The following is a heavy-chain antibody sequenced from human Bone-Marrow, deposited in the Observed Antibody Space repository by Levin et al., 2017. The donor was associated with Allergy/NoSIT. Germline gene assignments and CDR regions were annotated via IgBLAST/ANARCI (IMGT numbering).Heavy chain of an antibody. V-gene: IGHV3-49*03. CDR2: IRSKAYGGTT. CDR3: TREQLWGKVRIRCFDY. J-gene: IGHJ4*02. CDR1: GFTFGDYA. Sequence: GESLKISCTASGFTFGDYAMSWFRQAPGKGLEWVGFIRSKAYGGTTEYAASVKGRFTISRDESKSIAYLQMNSLKTEDTAVYYCTREQLWGKVRIRCFDYWGQGTLVTVSS. D-gene: IGHD5-18*01.